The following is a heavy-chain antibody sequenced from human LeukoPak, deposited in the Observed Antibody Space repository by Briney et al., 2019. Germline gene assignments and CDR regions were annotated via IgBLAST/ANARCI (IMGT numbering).Heavy chain of an antibody. V-gene: IGHV4-61*02. Sequence: SETLSHTCTVSGGSISSGSYYWSWIRQPAGKGLEWIGRIYTSGSTNYNPSLKSRVTISVDTSKNQFSLKLSSVTAADTAVYYCARDTQYYDFWSGYYAFDYWGQGTLVTVSS. CDR1: GGSISSGSYY. J-gene: IGHJ4*02. D-gene: IGHD3-3*01. CDR2: IYTSGST. CDR3: ARDTQYYDFWSGYYAFDY.